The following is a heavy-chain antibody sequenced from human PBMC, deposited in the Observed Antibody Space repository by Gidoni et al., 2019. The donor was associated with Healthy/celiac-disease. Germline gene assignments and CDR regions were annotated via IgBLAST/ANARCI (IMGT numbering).Heavy chain of an antibody. CDR1: GFTLSSYA. CDR2: SSGSGGST. V-gene: IGHV3-23*01. D-gene: IGHD4-17*01. J-gene: IGHJ2*01. Sequence: EVQLLESGGGLVQPGGSLRLSCAASGFTLSSYAMRWVRQAPGKGLEWVSASSGSGGSTYYADSGKGRFTISRDNSKNTLDLQMNSLRAEDTAVYYCAKDNYGDYAGYFDLGGRGTLVTVSS. CDR3: AKDNYGDYAGYFDL.